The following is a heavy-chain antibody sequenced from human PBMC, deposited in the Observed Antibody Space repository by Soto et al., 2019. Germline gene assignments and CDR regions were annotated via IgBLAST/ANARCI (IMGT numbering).Heavy chain of an antibody. D-gene: IGHD6-6*01. Sequence: GGSLRLSCAASGFTFSSYAMHWVRQAPGKGLEWVAVISYDGSNKYYADSVKGRFTISRDNSKNTLYLQMNSLRAEDTAVYYCARDRGIAARFYYYYGMDVWGQGTTVTVSS. V-gene: IGHV3-30-3*01. CDR2: ISYDGSNK. CDR3: ARDRGIAARFYYYYGMDV. CDR1: GFTFSSYA. J-gene: IGHJ6*02.